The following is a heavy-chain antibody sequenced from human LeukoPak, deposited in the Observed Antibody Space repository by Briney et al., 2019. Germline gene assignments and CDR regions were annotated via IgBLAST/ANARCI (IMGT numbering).Heavy chain of an antibody. CDR3: AKGSNNYPDNFDY. CDR2: TSSSDAGT. V-gene: IGHV3-23*01. J-gene: IGHJ4*02. CDR1: GFSLSSHA. Sequence: GGSLRLSCAASGFSLSSHAMSWVRQAPGKGLEWVSATSSSDAGTYYADSVRGRFTISRDNSKKTLFLQMNSLRAEDTAVYYCAKGSNNYPDNFDYWGQGTLVTVSS. D-gene: IGHD1-1*01.